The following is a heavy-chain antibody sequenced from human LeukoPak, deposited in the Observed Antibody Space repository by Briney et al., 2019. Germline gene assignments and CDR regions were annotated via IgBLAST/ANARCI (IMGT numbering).Heavy chain of an antibody. J-gene: IGHJ4*02. CDR2: IYTSGST. V-gene: IGHV4-4*07. CDR3: ARVYSSSSGTTFDY. Sequence: SETLSLTCTVSGGSISSYYWSWIRQPAGKGLEWIGRIYTSGSTNYNPSLKSRVTMSVDMSKNQFSLNLTSVTAADTAVYYCARVYSSSSGTTFDYWGQGTLVTVSS. CDR1: GGSISSYY. D-gene: IGHD6-6*01.